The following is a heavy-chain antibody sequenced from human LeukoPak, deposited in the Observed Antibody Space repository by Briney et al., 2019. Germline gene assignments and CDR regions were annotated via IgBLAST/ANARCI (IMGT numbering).Heavy chain of an antibody. Sequence: WRSLRLSSAASGFTFSSYGMHWGRQAPGKGLGGVAVISYDGSNKYYADSVKGRFTISRDNSKNTVYLQMKRLRAEDTAVYSCAKDGALYCSGGSCPGYYYYGMDVWGQGTTVTVSS. CDR3: AKDGALYCSGGSCPGYYYYGMDV. D-gene: IGHD2-15*01. CDR2: ISYDGSNK. V-gene: IGHV3-30*18. J-gene: IGHJ6*02. CDR1: GFTFSSYG.